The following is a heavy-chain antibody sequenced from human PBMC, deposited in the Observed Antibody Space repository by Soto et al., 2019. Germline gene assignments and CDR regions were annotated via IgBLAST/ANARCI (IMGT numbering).Heavy chain of an antibody. CDR1: GGSFSGYY. J-gene: IGHJ5*02. D-gene: IGHD3-9*01. V-gene: IGHV4-34*01. Sequence: PSETLSLTCAVYGGSFSGYYWSWIRQPPGKGLEWIGEINHSGSTNYNPSLKSRVTISVDTSKNQFSLKLSSVTAADTAVYYCARGAVVLRYFDWLFKNWFDPWGQGTLVTVS. CDR3: ARGAVVLRYFDWLFKNWFDP. CDR2: INHSGST.